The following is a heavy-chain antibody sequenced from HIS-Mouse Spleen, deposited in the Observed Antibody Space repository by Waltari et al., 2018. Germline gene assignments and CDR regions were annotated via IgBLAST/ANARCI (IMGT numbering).Heavy chain of an antibody. V-gene: IGHV3-74*01. Sequence: EVQLVESGGGLVQPGGSLSLSGAASGYTVTSYWMLWFRQAPGKGLVWVSRINSDGSSTSYADSVKGRFTISRDNAKNTLYLQMNSLRAEDTAVYYCARGMGSSWPYDAFDIWGQGTMVTVSS. CDR1: GYTVTSYW. CDR3: ARGMGSSWPYDAFDI. J-gene: IGHJ3*02. D-gene: IGHD6-13*01. CDR2: INSDGSST.